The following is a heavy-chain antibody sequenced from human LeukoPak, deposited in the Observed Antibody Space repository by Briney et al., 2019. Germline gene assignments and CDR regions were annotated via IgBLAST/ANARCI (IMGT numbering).Heavy chain of an antibody. J-gene: IGHJ6*03. CDR2: INHSGST. CDR1: GGSISSYY. Sequence: PSETLSLTCTVSGGSISSYYWSWIRQPPGKGLEWIGEINHSGSTNYNPSLKSRVTISVDTSKNQFSLQLSSVTAADTAVYYCVRPVTFYYGSRSQNYYYYMDVWGNGTTVTISS. CDR3: VRPVTFYYGSRSQNYYYYMDV. D-gene: IGHD3-10*01. V-gene: IGHV4-34*01.